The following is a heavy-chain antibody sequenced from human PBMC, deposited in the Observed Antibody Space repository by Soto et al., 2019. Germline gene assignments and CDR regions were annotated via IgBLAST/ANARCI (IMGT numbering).Heavy chain of an antibody. CDR2: MNPNSGNT. V-gene: IGHV1-8*01. D-gene: IGHD2-15*01. Sequence: ASVKVSCKASGYTFTSYDINWVRQATGQGLEWMGWMNPNSGNTGYAQKFQGRVTMTRNTSISTAYMELSSLRSEDTAVYYCARDLPKRYCSGGSCYQYYFDYWGQGTLVTVSS. CDR3: ARDLPKRYCSGGSCYQYYFDY. J-gene: IGHJ4*02. CDR1: GYTFTSYD.